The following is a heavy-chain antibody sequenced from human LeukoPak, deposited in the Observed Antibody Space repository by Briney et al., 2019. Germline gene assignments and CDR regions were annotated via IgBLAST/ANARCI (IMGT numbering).Heavy chain of an antibody. D-gene: IGHD1-26*01. Sequence: PGGSLRLSCAASGLTFSSYAMSWVRQAPGKGLEWVSGISGSGGSTYYVDSVRGRFTISRDNSKNTFDVQMNSLRAEDTAIYYCARTGVGGGYRFDYWGQGTLVTVSS. CDR3: ARTGVGGGYRFDY. V-gene: IGHV3-23*01. J-gene: IGHJ4*02. CDR1: GLTFSSYA. CDR2: ISGSGGST.